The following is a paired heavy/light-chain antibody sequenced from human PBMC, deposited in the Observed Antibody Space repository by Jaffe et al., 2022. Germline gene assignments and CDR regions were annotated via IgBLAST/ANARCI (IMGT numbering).Heavy chain of an antibody. Sequence: EVQLLESGGGLVQPGGSLRLSCAASGFTFSSYAMSWVRQAPGKGLEWVSAISGSGGSTYYADSVKGRFTISRDNSKNTLYLQMNSLRAEDTAVYYCAKALGICSGGSCYPQYYFDYWGQGTLVTVSS. CDR3: AKALGICSGGSCYPQYYFDY. CDR2: ISGSGGST. V-gene: IGHV3-23*01. CDR1: GFTFSSYA. D-gene: IGHD2-15*01. J-gene: IGHJ4*02.
Light chain of an antibody. CDR1: QSVSSY. Sequence: EIVLTQSPATLSLSPGERATLSCRASQSVSSYLAWYQQKPGQAPRLLIYDASNRATGIPARFSGSGSGTDFTLTISSLEPEDFAVYYCQQRSNWVTFGGGTKVEIK. J-gene: IGKJ4*01. CDR2: DAS. CDR3: QQRSNWVT. V-gene: IGKV3-11*01.